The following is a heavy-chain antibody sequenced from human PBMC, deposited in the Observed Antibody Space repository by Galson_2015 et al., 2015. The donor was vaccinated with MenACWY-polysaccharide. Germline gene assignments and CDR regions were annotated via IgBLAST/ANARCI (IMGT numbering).Heavy chain of an antibody. Sequence: SLRLSCAASGLIFSSYEMNWVRQAPGKGLEWVSHITSSTSAIYFADSVKDRFTISRDNAKNSLYLQMSSLRAEDTAVYYCARGSYGNGYGMDVWGQGTTVTVSS. CDR1: GLIFSSYE. CDR2: ITSSTSAI. J-gene: IGHJ6*02. CDR3: ARGSYGNGYGMDV. V-gene: IGHV3-48*03. D-gene: IGHD1-26*01.